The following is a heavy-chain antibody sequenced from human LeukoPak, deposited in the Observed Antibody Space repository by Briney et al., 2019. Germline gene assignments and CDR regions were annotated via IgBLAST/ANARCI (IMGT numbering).Heavy chain of an antibody. V-gene: IGHV5-51*01. CDR3: ARRAGYSSGWYLWDAFDI. D-gene: IGHD6-19*01. CDR1: GYSFTFYW. J-gene: IGHJ3*02. Sequence: AGESLKISCKGFGYSFTFYWIGWVRQLPGQGLDWMGIFYPGDSDTTYSPSFQGQVTISADKSISTAYLQWSSLKASDTAMYYCARRAGYSSGWYLWDAFDIWGQGTMVTVSS. CDR2: FYPGDSDT.